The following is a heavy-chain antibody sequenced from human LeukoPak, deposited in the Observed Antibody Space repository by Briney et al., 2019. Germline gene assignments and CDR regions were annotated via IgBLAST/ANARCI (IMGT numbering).Heavy chain of an antibody. V-gene: IGHV4-39*01. Sequence: SETLSLTCTVSGGSINGGVSYWGWIRQSPGKGLEWIGSAFYTGNTYYNPSLESRITIGVDTSRDQFTLKMKSVTASDTAVYFSARGRGQWLASRDWGQGILVTVSS. J-gene: IGHJ4*02. D-gene: IGHD6-19*01. CDR1: GGSINGGVSY. CDR2: AFYTGNT. CDR3: ARGRGQWLASRD.